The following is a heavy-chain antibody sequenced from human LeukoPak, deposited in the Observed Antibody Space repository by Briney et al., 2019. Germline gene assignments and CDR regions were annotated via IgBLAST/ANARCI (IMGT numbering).Heavy chain of an antibody. Sequence: GGSLRLSCAASGFTVSSNYMSWVRQAPGKGLEWVSVIYSGGSTYYADSVKGRFTISRDNSKNTLYPQMNSLRAEDTAVYYCARAPNRRWLQLILYFDYWGQGTLVTVSS. D-gene: IGHD5-24*01. CDR3: ARAPNRRWLQLILYFDY. CDR1: GFTVSSNY. CDR2: IYSGGST. J-gene: IGHJ4*02. V-gene: IGHV3-66*01.